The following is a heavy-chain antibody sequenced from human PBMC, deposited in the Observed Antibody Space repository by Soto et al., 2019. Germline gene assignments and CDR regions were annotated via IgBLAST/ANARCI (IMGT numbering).Heavy chain of an antibody. V-gene: IGHV3-30*18. J-gene: IGHJ4*02. D-gene: IGHD6-19*01. CDR3: AKIAVAGSWTIYFDY. CDR1: GFTFSSYG. CDR2: ISYDGSNK. Sequence: GGSLRLSCAASGFTFSSYGMHWVRQAPGKGLEWVAVISYDGSNKYYADSVKGRFTISRDNSKNTLYLQMNSLRAEDTAVYYCAKIAVAGSWTIYFDYWGQGTLVTVSS.